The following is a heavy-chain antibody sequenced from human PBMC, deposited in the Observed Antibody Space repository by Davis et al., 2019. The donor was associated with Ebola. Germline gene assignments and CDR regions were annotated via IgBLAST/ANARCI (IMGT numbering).Heavy chain of an antibody. Sequence: GGSLRLSCAASGFTFSSYWMSWVRQAPGKGLAWVANIKQDGSEKYYVDSVKGRFTISRDNAKNSLYLQMNSLRAEDTALYYCAKDLAIYYGRGMDVWGQGTTVTVSS. D-gene: IGHD3-10*01. CDR3: AKDLAIYYGRGMDV. V-gene: IGHV3-7*03. J-gene: IGHJ6*02. CDR2: IKQDGSEK. CDR1: GFTFSSYW.